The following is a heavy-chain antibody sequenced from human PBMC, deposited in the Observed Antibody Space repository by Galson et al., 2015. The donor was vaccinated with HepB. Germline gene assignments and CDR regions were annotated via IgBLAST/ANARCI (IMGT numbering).Heavy chain of an antibody. Sequence: SLRLSCAASGFTFDDYAMHWVRQAPGKGLEWVSGISWNSGSIGYADSVKGRFTISRDNAKNSLYLQMNSLRAEDTALYYCAKDISFVLGATDGAFDIWGQGTMVTVSS. J-gene: IGHJ3*02. V-gene: IGHV3-9*01. CDR3: AKDISFVLGATDGAFDI. D-gene: IGHD1-26*01. CDR2: ISWNSGSI. CDR1: GFTFDDYA.